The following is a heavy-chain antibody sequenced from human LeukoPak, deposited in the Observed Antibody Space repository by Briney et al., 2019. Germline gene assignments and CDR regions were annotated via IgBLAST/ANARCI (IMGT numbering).Heavy chain of an antibody. D-gene: IGHD3-16*01. CDR1: GFIFTDYS. Sequence: PGGSLRLSCAVSGFIFTDYSMSWMRQASGKGLEWVSYISSSGTDIYYADSVKGRFTMSRDNAKNSLYLQMKSLRAEYTAVYYCARDMWYYADTGPDYWGQGTLVTVSS. J-gene: IGHJ4*02. V-gene: IGHV3-11*01. CDR2: ISSSGTDI. CDR3: ARDMWYYADTGPDY.